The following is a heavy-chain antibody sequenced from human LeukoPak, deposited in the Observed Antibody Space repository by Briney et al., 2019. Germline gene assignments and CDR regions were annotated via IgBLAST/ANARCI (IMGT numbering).Heavy chain of an antibody. V-gene: IGHV4-38-2*02. Sequence: PSQTLSLTCTVSGGSISSGYYWGWIRQPPGKGLEWIGSIYHSGSTYYNPSLKSRVTISVDTSKNQFSLKLSSVTAADTAVYYCASPGLGYYDSTYAFDIWGQGTMVTVSS. CDR2: IYHSGST. J-gene: IGHJ3*02. CDR1: GGSISSGYY. CDR3: ASPGLGYYDSTYAFDI. D-gene: IGHD3-22*01.